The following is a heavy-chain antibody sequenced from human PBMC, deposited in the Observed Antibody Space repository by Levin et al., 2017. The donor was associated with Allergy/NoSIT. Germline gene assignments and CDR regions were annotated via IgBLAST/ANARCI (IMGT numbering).Heavy chain of an antibody. CDR2: IYPDDSDT. D-gene: IGHD5-24*01. V-gene: IGHV5-51*01. Sequence: SGESLKISCRASGYSFINYWIGWVRQMPGKGPEWMGIIYPDDSDTRYNPSFQGQVTISADKSISTAYLQWSSLKASDTAVYYCARQVGDGYNYDGYWGQGTLVTVSS. CDR3: ARQVGDGYNYDGY. CDR1: GYSFINYW. J-gene: IGHJ4*02.